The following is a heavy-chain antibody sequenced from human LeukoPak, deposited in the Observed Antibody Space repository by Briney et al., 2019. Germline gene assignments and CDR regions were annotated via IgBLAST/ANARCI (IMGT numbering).Heavy chain of an antibody. CDR1: GFTFRDHY. CDR3: TRNRRRSYEGDFDY. CDR2: IRDKGNSYTT. V-gene: IGHV3-72*01. Sequence: GGSLRLSCAASGFTFRDHYMDWVRQAPGKGLEWVGRIRDKGNSYTTEYAPSVKGRFTISRDDSKNSLYLQMNSLKTEDTAVYYWTRNRRRSYEGDFDYWGQGTLVTVSS. J-gene: IGHJ4*02. D-gene: IGHD1-26*01.